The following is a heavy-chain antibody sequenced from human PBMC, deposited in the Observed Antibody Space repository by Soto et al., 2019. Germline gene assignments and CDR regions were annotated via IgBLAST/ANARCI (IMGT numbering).Heavy chain of an antibody. J-gene: IGHJ6*02. CDR3: ARTFYGDYVGVGYHYYGMDV. CDR2: IYYSGST. V-gene: IGHV4-59*01. CDR1: GGSISSYY. D-gene: IGHD4-17*01. Sequence: PSDTLSLTCTVSGGSISSYYWSWIRQPPGKGLEWIGYIYYSGSTNYNPSLKSRVTISVDTSKNQFSLKLSSVTAADTAVYYCARTFYGDYVGVGYHYYGMDVWGQGTTVTVSS.